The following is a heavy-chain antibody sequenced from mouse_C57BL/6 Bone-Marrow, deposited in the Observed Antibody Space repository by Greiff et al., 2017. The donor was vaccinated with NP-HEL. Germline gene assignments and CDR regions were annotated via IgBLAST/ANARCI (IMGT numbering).Heavy chain of an antibody. D-gene: IGHD2-4*01. J-gene: IGHJ3*01. Sequence: VQLQQSGPELVKPGASVKISCKASGYAFSSSWMNWVKQRPGKGLEWIGRIYPGDGDTNYNGKFKGKATLTADKSSSTAYMQLSSLTSEDSAVYFCALKGDYAWFAYWGQGTLVTVSA. V-gene: IGHV1-82*01. CDR1: GYAFSSSW. CDR2: IYPGDGDT. CDR3: ALKGDYAWFAY.